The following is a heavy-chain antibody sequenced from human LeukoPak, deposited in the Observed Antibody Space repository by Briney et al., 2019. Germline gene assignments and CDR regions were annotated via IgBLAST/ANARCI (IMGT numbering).Heavy chain of an antibody. CDR3: ARAVDSSAFSSFQH. CDR1: GGSISSYY. J-gene: IGHJ1*01. Sequence: PSETLSLTCTVPGGSISSYYWSWIRQPPGKGLEWIGYIYYSGSTNYNPSLKSRVTISVDTSKNQFSLKLNSVTAADTAVYYCARAVDSSAFSSFQHWGQGTLVTVSS. V-gene: IGHV4-59*08. CDR2: IYYSGST. D-gene: IGHD3-22*01.